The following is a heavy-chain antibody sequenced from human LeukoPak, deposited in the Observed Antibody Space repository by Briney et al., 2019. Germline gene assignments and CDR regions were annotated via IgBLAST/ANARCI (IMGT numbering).Heavy chain of an antibody. CDR1: GGSISSGGYY. CDR3: ARLRYCSSTSCYTRFDY. CDR2: IYYSGST. V-gene: IGHV4-31*03. Sequence: PSQTLSLTCTVSGGSISSGGYYWSWIRQHPGKGLEWIGYIYYSGSTYYNPSLKSRVTISVDTSKNQFSLKLSSVTAADTAVYYRARLRYCSSTSCYTRFDYWGQGTLVTVSS. J-gene: IGHJ4*02. D-gene: IGHD2-2*02.